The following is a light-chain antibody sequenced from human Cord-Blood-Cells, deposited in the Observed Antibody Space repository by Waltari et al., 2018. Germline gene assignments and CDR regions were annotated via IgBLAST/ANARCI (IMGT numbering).Light chain of an antibody. V-gene: IGKV3D-15*01. Sequence: EIVMTQSPATLSVSPGERATLSCRASQSVSSNLAWYQQKPGQAPRLLIYGASIRATGIPARFSGSGSGTEFTFTISSLQSEDVAVYYCQQYNNWPPLTFGGGTKVEIK. CDR3: QQYNNWPPLT. J-gene: IGKJ4*01. CDR1: QSVSSN. CDR2: GAS.